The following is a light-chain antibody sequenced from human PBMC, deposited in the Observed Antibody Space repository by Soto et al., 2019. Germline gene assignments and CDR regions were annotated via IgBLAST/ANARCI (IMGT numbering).Light chain of an antibody. CDR3: AAWDDSLSAVL. J-gene: IGLJ3*02. CDR2: RND. V-gene: IGLV1-47*01. CDR1: SSNSGSNY. Sequence: QSVLTQPPSASGTPGQRVTISCSGSSSNSGSNYVYWYQQFPGSAPKLLIYRNDQRPSGVPDRFSGSKSGTSASLAISGPRSEDEADYYCAAWDDSLSAVLFGGGTKLTVL.